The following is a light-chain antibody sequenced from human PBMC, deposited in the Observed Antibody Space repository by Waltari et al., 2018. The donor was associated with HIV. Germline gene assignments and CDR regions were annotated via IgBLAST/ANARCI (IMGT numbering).Light chain of an antibody. V-gene: IGKV3-15*01. J-gene: IGKJ2*01. CDR3: QQYNNWPYT. CDR1: QSVSSN. Sequence: DIVMTQSPATLSVSPGERATLSCRASQSVSSNLAWYQQKPGQAPRLLIYSASTRATGIPARFSGSGSVTEFTLTISSLQSEDFAVYYCQQYNNWPYTFGQGTKLEIK. CDR2: SAS.